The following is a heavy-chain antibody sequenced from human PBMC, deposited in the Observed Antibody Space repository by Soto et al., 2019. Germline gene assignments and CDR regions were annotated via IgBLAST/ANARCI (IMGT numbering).Heavy chain of an antibody. Sequence: ASVKVSCKASGYTFTSYDINWVRQATGQGLEWMGWMNPNSGNTGYAQKFQGRVTMTRNTSISTAYMELSSLRSEDTAMYYCARGLNRWDDFWSGLTWGQGTLVTVSS. CDR2: MNPNSGNT. V-gene: IGHV1-8*01. J-gene: IGHJ5*02. D-gene: IGHD3-3*01. CDR1: GYTFTSYD. CDR3: ARGLNRWDDFWSGLT.